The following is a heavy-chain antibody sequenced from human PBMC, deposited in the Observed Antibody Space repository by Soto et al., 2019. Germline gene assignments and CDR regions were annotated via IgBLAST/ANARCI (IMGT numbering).Heavy chain of an antibody. D-gene: IGHD6-13*01. J-gene: IGHJ4*02. CDR1: GYTFTSYG. V-gene: IGHV1-18*01. CDR3: ARDRAKYSSSWYYFYY. Sequence: ASVKVACKASGYTFTSYGISWVRQAPGQGLEWMGWISAYNGNTNYAQKLQGRVTMTTDTSTSTAYMELRSLRSDDTAVYYCARDRAKYSSSWYYFYYWGQGTLVTVSS. CDR2: ISAYNGNT.